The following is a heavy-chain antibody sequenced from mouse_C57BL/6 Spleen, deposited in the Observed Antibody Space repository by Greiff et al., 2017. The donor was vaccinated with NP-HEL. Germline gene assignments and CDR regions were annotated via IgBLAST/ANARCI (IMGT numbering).Heavy chain of an antibody. CDR3: ARDDYDPYWYFDV. CDR1: GFTFSDYG. D-gene: IGHD2-4*01. Sequence: EVKLMESGGGLVKPGASLKLSCAASGFTFSDYGMHWVSQAPEKGLEWVAYISSGSSTIYYADTVKGRFTISRDNAKNTLFLQMTSLESEDTAMYYCARDDYDPYWYFDVWGTGTTVTVSS. V-gene: IGHV5-17*01. CDR2: ISSGSSTI. J-gene: IGHJ1*03.